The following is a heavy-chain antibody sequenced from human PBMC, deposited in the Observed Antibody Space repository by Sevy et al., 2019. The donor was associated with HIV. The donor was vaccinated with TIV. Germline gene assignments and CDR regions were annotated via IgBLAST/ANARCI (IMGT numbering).Heavy chain of an antibody. J-gene: IGHJ4*02. D-gene: IGHD1-7*01. CDR3: ARTPIGNYVDYFDY. CDR2: IHGGGTT. CDR1: GFIVTSNY. Sequence: GGSLRLSCAASGFIVTSNYMSWVRQAPGKGLEWVSVIHGGGTTQYADSVKGRFTISRDNSKNTLYLQMNTLRAEDTAVYYCARTPIGNYVDYFDYWGRGTLVTVSS. V-gene: IGHV3-53*01.